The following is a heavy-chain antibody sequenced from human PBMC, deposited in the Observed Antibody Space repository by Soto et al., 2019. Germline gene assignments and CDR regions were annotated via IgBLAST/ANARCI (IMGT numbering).Heavy chain of an antibody. CDR1: GFTFDGYG. V-gene: IGHV3-20*01. D-gene: IGHD4-17*01. J-gene: IGHJ6*02. Sequence: GGSLSLYCAASGFTFDGYGMSWVRQAPGEGLEGVSGINWNGGSTGYEDSVKGRFTISRDNAKNSLYLQMNSLRAEDAALYHCARVRDGGAAYYYYGMDVWGQGTTVTVSS. CDR2: INWNGGST. CDR3: ARVRDGGAAYYYYGMDV.